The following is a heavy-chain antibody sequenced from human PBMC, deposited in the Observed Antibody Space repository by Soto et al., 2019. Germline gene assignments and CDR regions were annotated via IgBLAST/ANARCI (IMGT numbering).Heavy chain of an antibody. CDR1: GYTFTSYG. D-gene: IGHD3-10*01. J-gene: IGHJ5*02. CDR2: ISAYNGNT. V-gene: IGHV1-18*01. CDR3: ARDLPMVRGVPAYNWFDP. Sequence: ASVKVSCKASGYTFTSYGISWVRQAPGQGLEWMGWISAYNGNTNYAQKLQGRVTMTTDTSTSTAYMELRSLRSDDTAVYYCARDLPMVRGVPAYNWFDPWGQGTLVTVSS.